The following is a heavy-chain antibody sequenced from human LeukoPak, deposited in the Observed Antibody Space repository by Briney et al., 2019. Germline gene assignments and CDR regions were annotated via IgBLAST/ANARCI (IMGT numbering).Heavy chain of an antibody. CDR3: ARDLHSGSYYAFDY. CDR2: IDAGNGNT. Sequence: GASVKVSCKASGYTYSSYAMHWVRQAPGQRLEWLGWIDAGNGNTKYSQKFQGRVTITRDTSASIAYMELSSLRSEDTAVYYCARDLHSGSYYAFDYWGQGTLVTVSS. V-gene: IGHV1-3*01. J-gene: IGHJ4*02. CDR1: GYTYSSYA. D-gene: IGHD1-26*01.